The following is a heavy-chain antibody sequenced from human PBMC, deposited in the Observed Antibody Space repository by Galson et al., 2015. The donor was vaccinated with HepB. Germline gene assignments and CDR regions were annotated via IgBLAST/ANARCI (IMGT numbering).Heavy chain of an antibody. J-gene: IGHJ3*02. V-gene: IGHV3-48*01. Sequence: SLRLSCAASGFTFSSYSMNWVRQAPGEGLEWVSYISSSSSSTIYYADSVKGRFTVSRDNAKDSLYLQMNSLRAEDTAVYYCARGTDYGGNSGKNAFDIWGQGTMVTVST. D-gene: IGHD4-23*01. CDR1: GFTFSSYS. CDR2: ISSSSSSTI. CDR3: ARGTDYGGNSGKNAFDI.